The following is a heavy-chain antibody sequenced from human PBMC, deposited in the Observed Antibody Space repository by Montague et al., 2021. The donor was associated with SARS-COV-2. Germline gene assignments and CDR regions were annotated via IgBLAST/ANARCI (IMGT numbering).Heavy chain of an antibody. Sequence: SETLSLTCTVSGGSISSSSYYWGWIRQPPGKGLEWIGSIYYSGSTYYNPFLKSRVTISVDTSKNQFSLKLSSVTAADTAVYYCARRSYDILTGYSIPNWFDPWGQGTLVTVSS. CDR3: ARRSYDILTGYSIPNWFDP. D-gene: IGHD3-9*01. CDR2: IYYSGST. J-gene: IGHJ5*02. V-gene: IGHV4-39*01. CDR1: GGSISSSSYY.